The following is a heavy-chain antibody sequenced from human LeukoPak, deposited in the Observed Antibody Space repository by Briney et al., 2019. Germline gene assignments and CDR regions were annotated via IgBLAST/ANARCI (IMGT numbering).Heavy chain of an antibody. Sequence: SETLSLTCAVYGGSFSGYYWSWIRQPPGKGLVWIGEINHSGSTNYNPSLKSRVTISVDTSKNQFSLKLSSVTAADTAVYYCARGRGPLWPHDYWGQGTLVTVSS. CDR2: INHSGST. V-gene: IGHV4-34*01. CDR3: ARGRGPLWPHDY. J-gene: IGHJ4*02. D-gene: IGHD3-10*01. CDR1: GGSFSGYY.